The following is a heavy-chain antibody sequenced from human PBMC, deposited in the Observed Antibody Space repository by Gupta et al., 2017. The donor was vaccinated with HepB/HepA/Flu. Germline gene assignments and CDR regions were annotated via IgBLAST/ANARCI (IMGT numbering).Heavy chain of an antibody. J-gene: IGHJ4*02. CDR1: GCTFSDAW. CDR2: IKSKTDDETA. CDR3: TTFFYGSSGDYIDY. D-gene: IGHD3-22*01. Sequence: EVQLVESGGGIVKPGGSLCLSCGAHGCTFSDAWLRRVRKAPGKGLEWVGRIKSKTDDETAHYAATVKGRFTISRDDSKNTLYLQMNSLKTEDTAMYYCTTFFYGSSGDYIDYWGQVTLVTVSS. V-gene: IGHV3-15*01.